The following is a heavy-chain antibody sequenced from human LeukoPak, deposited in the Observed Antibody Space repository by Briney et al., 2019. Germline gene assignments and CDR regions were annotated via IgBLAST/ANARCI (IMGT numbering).Heavy chain of an antibody. CDR1: GVSVSSSDYY. V-gene: IGHV4-61*08. CDR2: ISYSGSN. CDR3: AGYDHTNYLAH. J-gene: IGHJ4*02. Sequence: PSETLSLTCTVSGVSVSSSDYYWGWIRQPPGKGLEWIGYISYSGSNNYNPSLKSRVTISMDTSKNQLFLSLRSVTAADTAVYYCAGYDHTNYLAHWGQGTLVTVSS. D-gene: IGHD4-11*01.